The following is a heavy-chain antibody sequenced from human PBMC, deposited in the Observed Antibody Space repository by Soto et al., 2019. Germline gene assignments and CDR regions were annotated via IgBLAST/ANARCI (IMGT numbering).Heavy chain of an antibody. Sequence: SETLSLTCTVSGGSISSSSYYWGWIRQPPGKGLEWIGSIYYSGSTYYNPSLKSRVTISVDTSKNQFSLKLSSVTAADTAVYYCARRLAVAGGIDYWGQGTLVTVSS. CDR3: ARRLAVAGGIDY. CDR2: IYYSGST. J-gene: IGHJ4*02. V-gene: IGHV4-39*01. D-gene: IGHD6-19*01. CDR1: GGSISSSSYY.